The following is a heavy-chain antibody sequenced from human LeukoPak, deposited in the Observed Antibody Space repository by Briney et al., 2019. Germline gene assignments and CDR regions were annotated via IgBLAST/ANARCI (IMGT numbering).Heavy chain of an antibody. CDR2: IYYSGST. J-gene: IGHJ4*02. D-gene: IGHD5-18*01. V-gene: IGHV4-59*01. Sequence: SETLSLTCSVSGGSIRSYYWSWIRQPPGKGLEWIGYIYYSGSTNYNPSLKSRVTVSVDTSKNQFSLKLRSVTAADTAVYYCARGNVDTAHRYYFDYWGQGTLATVSS. CDR1: GGSIRSYY. CDR3: ARGNVDTAHRYYFDY.